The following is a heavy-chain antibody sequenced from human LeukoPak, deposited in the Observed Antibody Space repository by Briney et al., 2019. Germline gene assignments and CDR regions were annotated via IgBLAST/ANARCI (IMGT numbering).Heavy chain of an antibody. CDR3: SKIGGATIGYYYYYMDV. J-gene: IGHJ6*03. D-gene: IGHD1-26*01. CDR2: IRYDGNRN. V-gene: IGHV3-30*02. Sequence: GGSLRLSCVASGFTFRTYGMHWVRQAPGKGLEWVAFIRYDGNRNYYADSVKGRFTISRDNSKNTLFLQMNDLRAEDTAVYYWSKIGGATIGYYYYYMDVWGKGTTVSVSS. CDR1: GFTFRTYG.